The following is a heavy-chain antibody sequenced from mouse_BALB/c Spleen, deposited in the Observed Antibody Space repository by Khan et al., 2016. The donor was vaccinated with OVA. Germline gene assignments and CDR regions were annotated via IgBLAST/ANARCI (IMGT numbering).Heavy chain of an antibody. CDR2: ISSGGSYT. D-gene: IGHD1-1*01. CDR3: ARQGSSTYAMDY. J-gene: IGHJ4*01. Sequence: EVELVESGGGLVKPGGSLKFSCAASGFTFSDYAMSWVRQTPEKRLEWVATISSGGSYTYYPDSVKGRFTISRDNAKNTLYLQMSSLRCEDTAMYYCARQGSSTYAMDYWGQGTSVTVSS. CDR1: GFTFSDYA. V-gene: IGHV5-9-3*01.